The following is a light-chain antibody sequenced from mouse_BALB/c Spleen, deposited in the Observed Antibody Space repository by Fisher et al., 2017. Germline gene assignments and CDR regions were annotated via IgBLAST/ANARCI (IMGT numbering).Light chain of an antibody. Sequence: DIVLTQSPAIMSASLGEKVTMSCRASSSVNYMYWYQQKSGASPKLWIYDTSKLASGVPARFSGSGSGTSYSLTISSMEAEDAATYYCFQGSGYPLTFGAGTKLELK. CDR1: SSVNY. CDR2: DTS. V-gene: IGKV4-63*01. J-gene: IGKJ5*01. CDR3: FQGSGYPLT.